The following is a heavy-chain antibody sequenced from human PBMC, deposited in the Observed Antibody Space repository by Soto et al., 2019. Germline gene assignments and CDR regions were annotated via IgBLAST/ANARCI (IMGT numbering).Heavy chain of an antibody. V-gene: IGHV3-33*01. CDR3: AREGVVRRYGPAPVYGMDV. CDR1: GFTFSSYG. D-gene: IGHD2-21*01. CDR2: IWYDGSNK. J-gene: IGHJ6*02. Sequence: QVQLVESGGGVVQPGRSLRLSCAASGFTFSSYGMHWVRQAPGKGLEWVAVIWYDGSNKYYADSVKGRFTISRDNSKNTLFLQMNSLRAEDTAVYYCAREGVVRRYGPAPVYGMDVWGQVTTVIVSS.